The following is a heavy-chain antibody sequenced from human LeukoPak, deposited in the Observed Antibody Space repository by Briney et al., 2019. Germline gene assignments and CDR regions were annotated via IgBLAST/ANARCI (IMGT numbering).Heavy chain of an antibody. CDR2: IKADGSEE. V-gene: IGHV3-7*03. CDR3: ARDWMSGKYYGYYFDS. CDR1: GFTLSNHW. J-gene: IGHJ4*02. D-gene: IGHD3-10*01. Sequence: PGGSLRLSCAVSGFTLSNHWMGWIRQAPGMGLQWVANIKADGSEEYYVDFVKGRFTISRDNARNSLYLQTNSLRAEDTAVYYCARDWMSGKYYGYYFDSWGQGTLVTVSS.